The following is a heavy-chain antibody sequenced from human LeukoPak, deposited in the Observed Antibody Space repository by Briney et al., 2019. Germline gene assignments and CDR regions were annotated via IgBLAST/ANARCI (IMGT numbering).Heavy chain of an antibody. J-gene: IGHJ4*02. CDR2: ISSSSSYI. CDR1: GFTFSDYW. Sequence: GGSLRLSCLGSGFTFSDYWMSWVRQAPGKGLEWVSSISSSSSYIYYADSVKGRFTISRDNAKNSLYLQMNSLRAEDTAVYYCARTRGYYDSSGYCFDYWGQGTLVTVSS. D-gene: IGHD3-22*01. CDR3: ARTRGYYDSSGYCFDY. V-gene: IGHV3-21*01.